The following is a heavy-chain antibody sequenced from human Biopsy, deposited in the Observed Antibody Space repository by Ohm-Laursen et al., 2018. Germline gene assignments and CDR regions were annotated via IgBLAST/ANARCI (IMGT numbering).Heavy chain of an antibody. V-gene: IGHV1-69*06. J-gene: IGHJ1*01. CDR2: NIPILGTG. Sequence: GASVKVSCKAPGGTFSNYGVNWVRQAPGQGLDWLGGNIPILGTGNYAQKFQDRVTVAADTSTSTVAMELHSLRSDDTAVYYCATKLTGYFHHWGQGTLVIVSS. CDR3: ATKLTGYFHH. CDR1: GGTFSNYG. D-gene: IGHD3-9*01.